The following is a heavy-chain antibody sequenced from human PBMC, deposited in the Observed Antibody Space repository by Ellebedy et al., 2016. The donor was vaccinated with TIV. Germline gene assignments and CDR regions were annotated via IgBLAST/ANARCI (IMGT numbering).Heavy chain of an antibody. V-gene: IGHV3-74*01. J-gene: IGHJ4*02. Sequence: GESLKISCAASGFTFSNYWMHWVRQAPGKGLVWVSRISSDGSSTNYADSVKGRFTISRDNAKNTLYLQMNSLRAEDTAVYYCVVMLIKTDWGQGTLVTVSS. CDR2: ISSDGSST. CDR1: GFTFSNYW. D-gene: IGHD3-22*01. CDR3: VVMLIKTD.